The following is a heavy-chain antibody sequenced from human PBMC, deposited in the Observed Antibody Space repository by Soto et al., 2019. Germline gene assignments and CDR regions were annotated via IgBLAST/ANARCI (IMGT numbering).Heavy chain of an antibody. J-gene: IGHJ4*02. CDR2: IYPGDSDT. CDR3: ARQLEYSSSSERNDY. V-gene: IGHV5-51*01. D-gene: IGHD6-6*01. CDR1: GYSFTSYW. Sequence: PGESLKISCKGSGYSFTSYWIGWVRQMPGKGLEWMGIIYPGDSDTRYSPSFQGQVTISADKSMSTAYLQWSSLKASDTAMYYCARQLEYSSSSERNDYWGQGTLVTVSS.